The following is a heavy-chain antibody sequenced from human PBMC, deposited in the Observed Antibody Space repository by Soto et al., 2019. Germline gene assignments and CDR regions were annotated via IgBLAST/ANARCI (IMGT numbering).Heavy chain of an antibody. CDR3: AKDEQYSSSWYDY. J-gene: IGHJ4*02. CDR1: GFTFSSYG. D-gene: IGHD6-13*01. CDR2: ISYDGSNK. Sequence: PGGSLRLSCAASGFTFSSYGMHWVRQAPGKGLEWVAVISYDGSNKYYADSVKGRFTISRDNSKNTLYLQMNSLRAEDTAVYYCAKDEQYSSSWYDYWGQGTLVTVSS. V-gene: IGHV3-30*18.